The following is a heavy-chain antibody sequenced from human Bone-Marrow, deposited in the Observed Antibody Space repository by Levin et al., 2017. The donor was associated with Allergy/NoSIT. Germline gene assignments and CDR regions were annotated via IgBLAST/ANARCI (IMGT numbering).Heavy chain of an antibody. V-gene: IGHV3-9*01. D-gene: IGHD3-16*01. CDR2: ISWNSGSI. CDR1: GFTFDDYA. CDR3: AKDIGKRRGAFDI. Sequence: GGSLRLSCAASGFTFDDYAMHWVRQAPGKGLEWVSGISWNSGSIGYADSVKGRFTISRDNAKNSLYLQMNSLRAEDTALYYCAKDIGKRRGAFDIWGQGTMVTVSS. J-gene: IGHJ3*02.